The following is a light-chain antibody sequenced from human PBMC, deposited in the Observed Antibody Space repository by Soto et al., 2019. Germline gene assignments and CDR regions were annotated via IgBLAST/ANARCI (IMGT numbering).Light chain of an antibody. J-gene: IGKJ5*01. CDR3: QQLNSYPIT. CDR1: QGLSSD. Sequence: DIQLTQSPSFLSASVGDRVTITCRASQGLSSDLAWYQQKPGKAPKLVIYAASTLQSGVPSRFSGSGSATEFTRTISSLQPEDFATYYCQQLNSYPITFGQGTRLEIK. CDR2: AAS. V-gene: IGKV1-9*01.